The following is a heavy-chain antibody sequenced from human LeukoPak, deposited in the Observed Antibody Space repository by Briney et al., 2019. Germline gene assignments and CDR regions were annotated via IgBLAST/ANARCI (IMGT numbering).Heavy chain of an antibody. CDR2: ISGSGGST. D-gene: IGHD1-26*01. Sequence: PGGSLRLSCAASAFTFSSYAMSWVRQAPGKGLEWVSAISGSGGSTYYADSVKGRFTISRDNSKNTLYLQMSSLRAEDTAMYYCATYSGAHHKTFDYWGQGTLVTVSS. V-gene: IGHV3-23*01. CDR1: AFTFSSYA. CDR3: ATYSGAHHKTFDY. J-gene: IGHJ4*02.